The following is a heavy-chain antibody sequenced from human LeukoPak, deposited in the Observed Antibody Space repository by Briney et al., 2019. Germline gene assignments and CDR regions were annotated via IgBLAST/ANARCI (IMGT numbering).Heavy chain of an antibody. Sequence: SETLSLTCTRSGASISSRYWSWIRQPPGKGLEWIGSIYYSGGTNYNPSLQSRVTISVDTSKIQFSLKLSSVTAADTAVYYCARWQYTISSGWFDPWGQGTLVTVSS. CDR3: ARWQYTISSGWFDP. CDR2: IYYSGGT. V-gene: IGHV4-59*08. CDR1: GASISSRY. J-gene: IGHJ5*02. D-gene: IGHD6-6*01.